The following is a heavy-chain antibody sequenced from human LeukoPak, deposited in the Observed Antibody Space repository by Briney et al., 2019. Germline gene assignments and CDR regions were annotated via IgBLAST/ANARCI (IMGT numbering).Heavy chain of an antibody. D-gene: IGHD5-12*01. CDR3: ARRGYSGYGPAPYYYYYYYMDV. CDR1: GYTFTSYG. CDR2: ISAYNGNT. Sequence: ASVKVSCKASGYTFTSYGISWVRQAPGQGLEWMGWISAYNGNTNYAQKLQGRVTMTTDTSTSTAYMELGSLRSDDTAVYYCARRGYSGYGPAPYYYYYYYMDVWGKGTTVTISS. V-gene: IGHV1-18*01. J-gene: IGHJ6*03.